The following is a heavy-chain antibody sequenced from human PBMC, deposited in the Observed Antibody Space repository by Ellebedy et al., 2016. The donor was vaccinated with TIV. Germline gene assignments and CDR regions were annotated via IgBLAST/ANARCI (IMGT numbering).Heavy chain of an antibody. CDR3: ARGTVPAVYGMDV. CDR1: GYTFTGYY. D-gene: IGHD2-2*01. J-gene: IGHJ6*02. Sequence: SVKVSXXASGYTFTGYYMHWVRQAPGQGLEWMGGIIPIFGTANYAQKFQGRVTITADESTSTAYMELSSLRSEDTAVYYCARGTVPAVYGMDVWGQGTTVTVSS. CDR2: IIPIFGTA. V-gene: IGHV1-69*13.